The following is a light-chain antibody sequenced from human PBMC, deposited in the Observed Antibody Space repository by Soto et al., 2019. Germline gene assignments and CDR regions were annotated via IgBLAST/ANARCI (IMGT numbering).Light chain of an antibody. Sequence: QSALTQPASVSGSPGQSITISCTGTSSDVGGSKYVSWYQQHPGKAPKVVIYEVSNRPSGVSNRFSGSKSGNTASLTISGLQAEDEADYYCSSYTTSSTYVFGTGTKLTVL. J-gene: IGLJ1*01. CDR3: SSYTTSSTYV. CDR2: EVS. CDR1: SSDVGGSKY. V-gene: IGLV2-14*01.